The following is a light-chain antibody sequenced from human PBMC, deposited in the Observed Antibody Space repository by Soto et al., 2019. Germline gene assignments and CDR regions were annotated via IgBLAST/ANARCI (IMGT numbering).Light chain of an antibody. J-gene: IGLJ1*01. CDR1: SSDVGGYNY. Sequence: QSVLTQPASVSGSPGQSITISCTGTSSDVGGYNYVSWYQQHPGKAPKLMIFEVSNRPSGVSYRFSGSKSGNTASQTISGLQAEDEADYYCSSYTSSSTLYVFGSGTKLTVL. CDR3: SSYTSSSTLYV. V-gene: IGLV2-14*01. CDR2: EVS.